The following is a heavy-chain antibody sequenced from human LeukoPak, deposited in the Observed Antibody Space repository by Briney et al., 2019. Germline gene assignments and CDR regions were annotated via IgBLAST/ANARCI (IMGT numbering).Heavy chain of an antibody. CDR2: IFGSGGSA. Sequence: GGSLRLSCAASGFTFGSYAMYWVRQAPGKGLEWVSGIFGSGGSAHYADSVKGRFTISRDNSKNTVYLQMNTLRAEDTAVYYCARASGYSGYDPFDYWGQGTLVTVSS. D-gene: IGHD5-12*01. J-gene: IGHJ4*02. CDR1: GFTFGSYA. CDR3: ARASGYSGYDPFDY. V-gene: IGHV3-23*01.